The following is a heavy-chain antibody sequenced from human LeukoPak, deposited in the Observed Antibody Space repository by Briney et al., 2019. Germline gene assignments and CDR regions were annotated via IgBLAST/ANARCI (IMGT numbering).Heavy chain of an antibody. J-gene: IGHJ4*02. Sequence: GESLKISCKGSGYSFTRYWIGWVRQMPGKGLEWMGIIYPGDSDTRDSPSFQGHVTISADKSVSTAYLQWSSPKASDTAVYYCARHPIDYTGSYPYYFDYWGQGTQVTVSS. CDR3: ARHPIDYTGSYPYYFDY. CDR2: IYPGDSDT. D-gene: IGHD1-26*01. V-gene: IGHV5-51*01. CDR1: GYSFTRYW.